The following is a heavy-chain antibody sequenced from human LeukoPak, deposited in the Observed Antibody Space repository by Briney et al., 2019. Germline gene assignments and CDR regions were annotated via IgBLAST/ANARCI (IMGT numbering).Heavy chain of an antibody. CDR3: ARPRPEYSSSWYGMDV. CDR1: GFTVSSNY. D-gene: IGHD6-13*01. Sequence: PGGSLRLSCAASGFTVSSNYMSWVRQAPGKGLEWVSVIYSGGSTYYADSVKGRFTISRDNSKNTLYLQMNSLRAEDTAVYYCARPRPEYSSSWYGMDVWGQGTTVTVSS. V-gene: IGHV3-53*01. CDR2: IYSGGST. J-gene: IGHJ6*02.